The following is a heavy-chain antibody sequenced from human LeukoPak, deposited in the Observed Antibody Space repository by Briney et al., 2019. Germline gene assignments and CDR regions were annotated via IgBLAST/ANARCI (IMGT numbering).Heavy chain of an antibody. D-gene: IGHD2-2*01. CDR3: ARESSLSQGVPFDY. CDR1: GGTFSSYT. V-gene: IGHV1-69*04. Sequence: SVKVSCKASGGTFSSYTISLVRQAPGQGLEWMGRIIPILGIANYAQKFQGGVTITADKSTSTAYMELSSLRSEDTAVYYCARESSLSQGVPFDYWGQGTLVTVSS. CDR2: IIPILGIA. J-gene: IGHJ4*02.